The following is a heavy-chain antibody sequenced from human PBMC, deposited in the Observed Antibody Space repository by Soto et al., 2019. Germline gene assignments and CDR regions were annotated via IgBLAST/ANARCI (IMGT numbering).Heavy chain of an antibody. CDR1: GYTFTSYG. Sequence: QVQLVQSGAEVKKPGASVKVSCKASGYTFTSYGISWVRQAPGQGLEWMGWISAYNGNTNYAQKLQGRVTMTTDTSTSTGDMELRSLRSADTAVYYCEQSGPTTYCDGDRPLRFDYWGQGTPVTVSS. V-gene: IGHV1-18*01. CDR2: ISAYNGNT. CDR3: EQSGPTTYCDGDRPLRFDY. J-gene: IGHJ4*02. D-gene: IGHD2-21*02.